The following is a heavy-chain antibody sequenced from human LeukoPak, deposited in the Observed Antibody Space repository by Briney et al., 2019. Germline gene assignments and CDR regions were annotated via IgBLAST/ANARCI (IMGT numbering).Heavy chain of an antibody. Sequence: TGGSLRLSCAASGFTFSSYGMHWVRQAPGKGLEWVAFIRYDGSNKYYADSVKGRFTISRDNSKNTLYLQMNSLRAEDTAVYYCGKDQLRYFDWSIDYWGQGTLVTVSS. CDR3: GKDQLRYFDWSIDY. CDR2: IRYDGSNK. D-gene: IGHD3-9*01. V-gene: IGHV3-30*02. CDR1: GFTFSSYG. J-gene: IGHJ4*02.